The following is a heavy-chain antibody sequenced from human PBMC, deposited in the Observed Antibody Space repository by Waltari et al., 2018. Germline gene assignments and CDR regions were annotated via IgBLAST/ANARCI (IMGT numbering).Heavy chain of an antibody. CDR2: IRGSSRTI. Sequence: EVQLVESGGGLVQPGGSLRLYCAASGFIFSTYCMNWVRQAPGKGLEWLSYIRGSSRTIYYAGSVKGRFTISRDNAKNSLYLHMNSLRAEDTAIYYCARDKTPVDYRGQGTLVTVSS. CDR1: GFIFSTYC. CDR3: ARDKTPVDY. D-gene: IGHD2-15*01. V-gene: IGHV3-48*04. J-gene: IGHJ4*02.